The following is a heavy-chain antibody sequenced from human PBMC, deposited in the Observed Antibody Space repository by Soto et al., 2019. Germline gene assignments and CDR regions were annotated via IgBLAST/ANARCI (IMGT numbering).Heavy chain of an antibody. CDR3: AKGDSSWVSWFDP. D-gene: IGHD6-19*01. V-gene: IGHV1-2*02. CDR2: INPTTGAT. J-gene: IGHJ5*02. Sequence: ASVKVSCKASGYTFTAQCLHSVRKAPGEGLEWMGWINPTTGATRYAQKFQGRVTMTRDTSMSTAYLEVRSLRPDDTAVYYCAKGDSSWVSWFDPWGQGTLVTVSS. CDR1: GYTFTAQC.